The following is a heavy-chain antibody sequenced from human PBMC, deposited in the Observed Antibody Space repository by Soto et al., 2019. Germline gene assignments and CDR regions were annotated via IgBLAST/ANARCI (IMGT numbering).Heavy chain of an antibody. CDR1: GFTFTNAW. Sequence: DVQVGESGGGLVKPGGSLRLSCVGSGFTFTNAWIIWVRQAPGKGLEWLGHIKSKSSAGTTDYAAPVKDRFIITRDDSKNTVYLQMNSLRTEDTAVYYCTTVRNSITITPVDVWGKGTTVTVSS. CDR3: TTVRNSITITPVDV. CDR2: IKSKSSAGTT. V-gene: IGHV3-15*01. D-gene: IGHD1-7*01. J-gene: IGHJ6*04.